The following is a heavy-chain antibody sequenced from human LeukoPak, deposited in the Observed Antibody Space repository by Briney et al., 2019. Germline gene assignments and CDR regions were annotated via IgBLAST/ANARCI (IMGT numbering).Heavy chain of an antibody. D-gene: IGHD6-13*01. Sequence: GASVKVSCKASGYTFTSYYMHWVRQAPGQGLEWMGWISAYNGNTNYAQKLQGRVTMTTDTSTSTAYMDLRSLRSDDTAVYYCARGLGLIAAAGYDYWGQGTLVTVSS. V-gene: IGHV1-18*04. CDR3: ARGLGLIAAAGYDY. J-gene: IGHJ4*02. CDR1: GYTFTSYY. CDR2: ISAYNGNT.